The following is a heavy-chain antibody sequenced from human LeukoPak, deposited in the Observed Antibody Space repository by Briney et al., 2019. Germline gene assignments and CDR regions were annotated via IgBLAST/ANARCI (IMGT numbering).Heavy chain of an antibody. V-gene: IGHV3-74*01. J-gene: IGHJ4*02. CDR2: ISPDGSQT. CDR3: VRSLRSADF. CDR1: GFSLSNYW. Sequence: PGGSLTLSCAASGFSLSNYWMHWVRQAPGKGLMWVSQISPDGSQTFYADSVKGRFTISRDNAKNTLFLQMDSLRAEDTALYYCVRSLRSADFWGQGTLVTVSS.